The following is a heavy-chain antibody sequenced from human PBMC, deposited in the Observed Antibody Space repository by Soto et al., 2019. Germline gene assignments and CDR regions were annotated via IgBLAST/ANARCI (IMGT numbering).Heavy chain of an antibody. CDR3: ARGLYLDY. CDR1: GFTFSSYS. V-gene: IGHV3-48*01. J-gene: IGHJ4*02. D-gene: IGHD2-8*01. CDR2: ISSSSTI. Sequence: EVQLVESGGGLVQPGGSLRLSCAASGFTFSSYSMNWVRQAPGKGLEWVSYISSSSTIYYADSVKGRFTISRDNAKNSLYLQMNSLRAEDTAVYYCARGLYLDYWGQGTLVTVSS.